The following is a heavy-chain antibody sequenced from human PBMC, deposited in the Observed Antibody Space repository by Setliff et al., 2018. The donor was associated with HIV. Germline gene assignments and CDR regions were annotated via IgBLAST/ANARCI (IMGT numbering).Heavy chain of an antibody. CDR3: ARDRVEAERGAFDI. CDR1: GFTFSSYA. V-gene: IGHV3-23*01. D-gene: IGHD1-26*01. CDR2: ISGSGGST. J-gene: IGHJ3*02. Sequence: PGGSLRLSCAASGFTFSSYAMSWVRQAPGKGLEWVSGISGSGGSTYYADSVKGRFTISRDNSKNTLYLQMTSLTSEDTAMYYCARDRVEAERGAFDIWGQGTMVTVSS.